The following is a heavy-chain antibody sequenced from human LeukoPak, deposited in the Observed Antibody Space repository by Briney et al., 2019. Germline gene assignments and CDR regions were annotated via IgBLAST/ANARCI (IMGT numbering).Heavy chain of an antibody. D-gene: IGHD3-22*01. J-gene: IGHJ4*02. CDR3: ARDYYDSSGYCGD. Sequence: ASVKVSCKASGYTFTSYDINWVRQATGQGHEWMGWMNPNSGNTGYAQKFQGRVTMTRNTSISTAYMELSSLRSEDTAVYYCARDYYDSSGYCGDWGQGTLVTVSS. V-gene: IGHV1-8*01. CDR2: MNPNSGNT. CDR1: GYTFTSYD.